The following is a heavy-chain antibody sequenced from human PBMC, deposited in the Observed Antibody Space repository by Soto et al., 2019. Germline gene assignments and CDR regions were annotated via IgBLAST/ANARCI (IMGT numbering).Heavy chain of an antibody. V-gene: IGHV4-34*01. Sequence: PSETLSLTCAVYGGSFSGYYWSWIRQPPGKRLEWIGEIGHSGGTVYNPSLESRVTISEDSSDNRFSLKLSSVTAADTAVYCCARHGGYYFDYWGQGAPVTVSS. J-gene: IGHJ4*02. CDR3: ARHGGYYFDY. CDR1: GGSFSGYY. CDR2: IGHSGGT. D-gene: IGHD3-16*01.